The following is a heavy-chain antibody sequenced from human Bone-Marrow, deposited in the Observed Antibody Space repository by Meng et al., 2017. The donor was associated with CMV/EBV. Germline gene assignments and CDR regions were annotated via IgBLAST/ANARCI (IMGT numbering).Heavy chain of an antibody. CDR2: ISWDGGST. J-gene: IGHJ4*02. D-gene: IGHD3-16*01. Sequence: GESLKISCAASGFTFDDYAMHWVRQAPGKGLEWVSLISWDGGSTYYADSVKGRFTISRDNSKNSLYLQMNSLRAEGTALYYCAKDIGGYFDYWGQGTLVTVSS. CDR3: AKDIGGYFDY. V-gene: IGHV3-43D*03. CDR1: GFTFDDYA.